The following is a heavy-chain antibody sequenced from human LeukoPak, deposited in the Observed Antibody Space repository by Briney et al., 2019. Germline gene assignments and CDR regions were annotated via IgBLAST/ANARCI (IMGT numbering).Heavy chain of an antibody. D-gene: IGHD3-22*01. CDR3: ARFRHYYDSSGYYSFDY. CDR2: ISSSGYTI. J-gene: IGHJ4*02. V-gene: IGHV3-48*03. CDR1: GFTFGSYE. Sequence: GGSLRLSCAASGFTFGSYEMNWVRQAPGKGLEWVSSISSSGYTIYYIDSVKGRFTISRDNAKSSLYLQMNGLRAEDTAVYYCARFRHYYDSSGYYSFDYWGQGTLVTVSS.